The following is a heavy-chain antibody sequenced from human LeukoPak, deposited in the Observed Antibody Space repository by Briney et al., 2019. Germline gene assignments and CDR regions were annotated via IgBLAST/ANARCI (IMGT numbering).Heavy chain of an antibody. Sequence: GGSLRLSCAASGFTFSSYWMHWVRQAPGKGLAWVSRINSDGSSTSYADSVKGRFTISRDNAKNTLYLQMNSLRAEDTAVYYCARGVTPLYWGQGTLVTVSS. CDR3: ARGVTPLY. D-gene: IGHD3-10*01. J-gene: IGHJ4*02. V-gene: IGHV3-74*01. CDR2: INSDGSST. CDR1: GFTFSSYW.